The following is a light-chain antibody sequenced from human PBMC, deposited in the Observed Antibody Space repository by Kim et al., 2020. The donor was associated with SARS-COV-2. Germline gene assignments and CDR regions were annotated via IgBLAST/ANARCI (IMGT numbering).Light chain of an antibody. J-gene: IGLJ3*02. CDR1: TSNIGNNI. Sequence: GHTVTISCSGNTSNIGNNIVNWYQQLPGTAPKLRIYGNYKRPSGVPDRFSGSKSGTSASLAISGLQSDDEGDYHCAARDDSLSSWVFGGGTQLTVL. CDR3: AARDDSLSSWV. V-gene: IGLV1-44*01. CDR2: GNY.